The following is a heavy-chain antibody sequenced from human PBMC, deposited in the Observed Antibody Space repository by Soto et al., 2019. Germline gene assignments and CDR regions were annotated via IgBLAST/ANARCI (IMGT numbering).Heavy chain of an antibody. D-gene: IGHD3-10*01. CDR1: GGSFSGSY. CDR2: FNHNGHI. CDR3: ARALGGVTYLKL. Sequence: QVQLQQWGAGLLKPSETLSLTCAVSGGSFSGSYWTWVRQAPGKGLEGIGEFNHNGHINYNPSLERRVAISMDTSKKQCSLKVTSVTAADTAVYYCARALGGVTYLKLWGQGTLVTVSS. V-gene: IGHV4-34*01. J-gene: IGHJ4*02.